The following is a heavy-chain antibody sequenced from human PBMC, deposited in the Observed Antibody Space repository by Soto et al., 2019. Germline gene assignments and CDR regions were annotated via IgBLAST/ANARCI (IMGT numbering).Heavy chain of an antibody. CDR1: GGTISSWY. D-gene: IGHD1-26*01. Sequence: ETLSLTCTVSGGTISSWYWSWIRQPPGKGLEWIGYIYYSGSTNCNPSLKSRVTISVDTSKNQFSLKLSSVTAADTAVYYCARRYGSAIDYWGQGTLVTVSS. V-gene: IGHV4-59*08. CDR2: IYYSGST. CDR3: ARRYGSAIDY. J-gene: IGHJ4*02.